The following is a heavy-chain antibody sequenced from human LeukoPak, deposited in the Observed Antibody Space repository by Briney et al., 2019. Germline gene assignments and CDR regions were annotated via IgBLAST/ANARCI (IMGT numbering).Heavy chain of an antibody. CDR3: AREVVVTASFAFFDY. J-gene: IGHJ4*02. D-gene: IGHD2-21*02. V-gene: IGHV1-18*01. Sequence: ASVKVSCKASGYTFTSYGISWVRQAPGQGLEWMGWISAYNGNTNYAQKLQGRVTMTTDTSTSTAYMELRSLRSDDTAVYYCAREVVVTASFAFFDYWGQGTLVTVYS. CDR1: GYTFTSYG. CDR2: ISAYNGNT.